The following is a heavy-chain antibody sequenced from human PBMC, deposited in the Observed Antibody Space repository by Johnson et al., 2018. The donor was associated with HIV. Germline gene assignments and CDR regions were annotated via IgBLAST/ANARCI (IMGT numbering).Heavy chain of an antibody. V-gene: IGHV3-30*18. J-gene: IGHJ3*02. CDR2: ISYDGSNK. D-gene: IGHD4-17*01. CDR1: GFTFDDYA. Sequence: QMLLVESGGVVVQPGGSLRLSCAVSGFTFDDYAMHWVRQPPGKGLEWVAVISYDGSNKYYADSVKGRFTISRDNSKNTLYLQMNSLRAEDTAVYYCAKAEMTTVSRGAFDIWGQGTMVTVSS. CDR3: AKAEMTTVSRGAFDI.